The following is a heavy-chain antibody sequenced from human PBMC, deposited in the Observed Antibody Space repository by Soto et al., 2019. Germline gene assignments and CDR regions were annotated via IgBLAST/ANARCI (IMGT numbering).Heavy chain of an antibody. D-gene: IGHD5-12*01. CDR3: ARESGGATATLDYYYFYMDV. CDR2: INPNSGVT. CDR1: GDSFNDYY. J-gene: IGHJ6*03. Sequence: QVQLVQSWAEVRKPGASVTVSCRSSGDSFNDYYIHWVRQAPGQGLEWMGWINPNSGVTKYAQKFQGWVSMTRDTSIRTVYMQLSRLRSDDTAVYYCARESGGATATLDYYYFYMDVWGTGTTVTVSS. V-gene: IGHV1-2*04.